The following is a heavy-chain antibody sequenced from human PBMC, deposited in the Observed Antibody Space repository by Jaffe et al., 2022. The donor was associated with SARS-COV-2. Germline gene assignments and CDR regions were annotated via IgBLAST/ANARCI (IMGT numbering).Heavy chain of an antibody. J-gene: IGHJ4*02. Sequence: QVQLVQSGAEVKKPGASVKVSCKASGYSFTRYTMHWVRQAPGQRLEWMGWINGGSGDTKYSQNFQGRVTITRDTSASTAYMELSSLRSEDTAVYYCARNNQGFDYWGQGSLVTVSS. CDR2: INGGSGDT. CDR3: ARNNQGFDY. V-gene: IGHV1-3*01. CDR1: GYSFTRYT.